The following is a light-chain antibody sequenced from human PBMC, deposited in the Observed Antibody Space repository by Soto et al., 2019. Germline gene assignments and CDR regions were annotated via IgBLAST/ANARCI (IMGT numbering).Light chain of an antibody. V-gene: IGKV3-11*01. CDR3: QQRSDWPWT. CDR2: DSS. Sequence: EIVLTQSPDTLSLSPGERATLSCRASQSVSSNLAWYRQKPGQAPRLLIYDSSNRAAGIPARFSGSGSGTDLTITVSSLEPEDFVVYYCQQRSDWPWTFGQGTKVDIK. CDR1: QSVSSN. J-gene: IGKJ1*01.